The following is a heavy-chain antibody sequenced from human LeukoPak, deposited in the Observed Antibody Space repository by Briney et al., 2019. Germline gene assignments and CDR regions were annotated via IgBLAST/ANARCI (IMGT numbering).Heavy chain of an antibody. CDR1: GFTFSNYW. D-gene: IGHD4-11*01. Sequence: PGGSLRLSCAASGFTFSNYWMNWVRQAPGKGLEWVANIKQDGSEKYYVDSVKGRFTISRDNAKNSLYLQMNSLRAEDTALYYCAKAIDYSLDRPGGNWGQGTLVTVSS. V-gene: IGHV3-7*03. J-gene: IGHJ4*02. CDR3: AKAIDYSLDRPGGN. CDR2: IKQDGSEK.